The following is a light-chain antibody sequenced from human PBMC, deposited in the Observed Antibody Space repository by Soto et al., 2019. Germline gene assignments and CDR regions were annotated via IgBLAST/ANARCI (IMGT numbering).Light chain of an antibody. CDR2: EVS. J-gene: IGLJ1*01. Sequence: QSVLTQPASVSGSPGQSITISCTGTSSDVGGYNYVSWYQQQAGKAPKLIIHEVSNRPSGVSNRFSGSKSGNTASLTISGLQAEDEADYSCDSYTSSSAHVFGIGTKVTVL. CDR1: SSDVGGYNY. CDR3: DSYTSSSAHV. V-gene: IGLV2-14*01.